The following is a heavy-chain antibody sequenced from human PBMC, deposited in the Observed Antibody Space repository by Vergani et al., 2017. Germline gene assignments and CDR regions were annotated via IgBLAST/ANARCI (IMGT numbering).Heavy chain of an antibody. D-gene: IGHD3-16*02. CDR3: ARVAYDYVWGSYRYTSIWIFDY. J-gene: IGHJ4*02. V-gene: IGHV4-39*07. CDR2: IYYCGST. Sequence: QVQLQESGPGLVKPSETLSLTCTVSGGSISSSSYYWGWIRQPPGKGLEWIGSIYYCGSTYYNPSLKSRVTISVDTSKNQFSLKLSSVTAADTAVYYCARVAYDYVWGSYRYTSIWIFDYWGQGTLVTVSS. CDR1: GGSISSSSYY.